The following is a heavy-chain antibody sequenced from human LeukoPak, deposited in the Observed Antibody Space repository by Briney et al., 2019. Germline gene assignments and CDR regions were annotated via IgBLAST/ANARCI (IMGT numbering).Heavy chain of an antibody. CDR1: GYTFTSYG. Sequence: ASVKDSCKASGYTFTSYGISWVRQAPGQGLEWMGWISAYNGNTNYAQKLQGRVTMTTDTSTSTGYMELRSLRSDDTAVYYCARNQYSGSYSPRDGMDVWGKGTTVTVSS. CDR3: ARNQYSGSYSPRDGMDV. D-gene: IGHD1-26*01. CDR2: ISAYNGNT. J-gene: IGHJ6*04. V-gene: IGHV1-18*01.